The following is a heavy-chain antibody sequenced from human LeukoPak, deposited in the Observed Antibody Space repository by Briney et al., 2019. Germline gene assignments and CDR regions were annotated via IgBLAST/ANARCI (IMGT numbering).Heavy chain of an antibody. Sequence: GGSLRLSCAVSEFSFSSNYMNWVRQAPGKGLEWVSVIYSGGATYYADSVRGRFTISRDNSKNMVSLQMTSLGAEDTAVYYCARGRFSGPDDYWGQGTLVTVSS. CDR3: ARGRFSGPDDY. CDR2: IYSGGAT. V-gene: IGHV3-53*01. CDR1: EFSFSSNY. J-gene: IGHJ4*02. D-gene: IGHD6-19*01.